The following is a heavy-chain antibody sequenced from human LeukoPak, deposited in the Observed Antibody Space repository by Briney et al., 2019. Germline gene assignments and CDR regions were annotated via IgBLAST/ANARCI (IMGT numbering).Heavy chain of an antibody. Sequence: GGSLRLSCAASGFTFDDYGVSWVRQAPGKGLEWVSGISWNSGSIGYADSVKGRFTISRDNAKNSLYLQMNSLRAEDTALYYCAKDIGDDYGGFYWGQGTLVTVSS. J-gene: IGHJ4*02. CDR3: AKDIGDDYGGFY. V-gene: IGHV3-9*01. CDR1: GFTFDDYG. D-gene: IGHD4-23*01. CDR2: ISWNSGSI.